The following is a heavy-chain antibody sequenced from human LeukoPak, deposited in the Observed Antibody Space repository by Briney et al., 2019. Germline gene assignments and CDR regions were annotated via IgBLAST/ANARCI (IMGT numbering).Heavy chain of an antibody. CDR1: GYTFTGYY. D-gene: IGHD3-10*01. Sequence: PWASLKLSCKASGYTFTGYYMHWVRHAPGQGLEWMGWINPNSGGTNYAQNFQDRLTMTSDTSISTAYMELSRLRSDDAAVYYCARARTKWPWFEELLHFDCWGKGTMVTVSS. CDR2: INPNSGGT. V-gene: IGHV1-2*02. J-gene: IGHJ4*02. CDR3: ARARTKWPWFEELLHFDC.